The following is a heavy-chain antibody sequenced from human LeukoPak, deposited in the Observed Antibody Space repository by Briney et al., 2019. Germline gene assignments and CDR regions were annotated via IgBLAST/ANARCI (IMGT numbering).Heavy chain of an antibody. J-gene: IGHJ3*02. V-gene: IGHV3-11*04. CDR2: ISSSGSTI. CDR3: ARWGDHGTRDAFDI. D-gene: IGHD1-7*01. CDR1: GFTFSDYY. Sequence: GGSLRLSCAASGFTFSDYYMSWIRQAPGKGLEWVSYISSSGSTIYYADSVKGRFTISRDNAKNSLYLQMNSLRAEDTAVYYCARWGDHGTRDAFDIWGQGTMVTVTS.